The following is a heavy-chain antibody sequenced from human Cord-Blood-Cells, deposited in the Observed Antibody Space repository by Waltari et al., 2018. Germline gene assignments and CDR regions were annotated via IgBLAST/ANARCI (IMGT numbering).Heavy chain of an antibody. Sequence: QVQLQQWGAGLLKPSEIPSLTCAVHGGSFSGCSCSWIRQPPRKGLEWIGEINHSGSTNYNPSLKRRVTISVDTSKNQFSLKLSSVAAADTAVYYCARVTYDFWSGYYEYFQHWGQGTLVTVSS. CDR2: INHSGST. CDR3: ARVTYDFWSGYYEYFQH. D-gene: IGHD3-3*01. J-gene: IGHJ1*01. V-gene: IGHV4-34*01. CDR1: GGSFSGCS.